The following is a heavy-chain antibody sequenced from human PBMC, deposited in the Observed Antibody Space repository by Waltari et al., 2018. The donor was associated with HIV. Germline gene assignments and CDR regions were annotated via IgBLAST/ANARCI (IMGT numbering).Heavy chain of an antibody. CDR1: GGSISTYY. D-gene: IGHD6-25*01. V-gene: IGHV4-59*01. CDR3: ARGIDAQRVAAPCRDI. Sequence: QVQLRESGPGLVKPSETLSLTCTVSGGSISTYYWTWIRQPPGKGLEWIGYIYNSRRTDYNPALKSRATISVDTSKNQFSLKLSAVTTADTAVYYCARGIDAQRVAAPCRDIWGQGTMVTVSS. J-gene: IGHJ3*02. CDR2: IYNSRRT.